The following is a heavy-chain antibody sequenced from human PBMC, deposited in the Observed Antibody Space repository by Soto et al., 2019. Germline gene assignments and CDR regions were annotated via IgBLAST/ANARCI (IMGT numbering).Heavy chain of an antibody. D-gene: IGHD6-19*01. CDR2: IYYNGNT. V-gene: IGHV4-39*01. Sequence: SETLSLTCTVSGGSISGSSYYWGRSRQPPGKGLEWVGSIYYNGNTYYAPSLKSRVTISVDTSKNQFSLKLTSVTAADTAVYYCGRHATNGWYDYWGQGTLVTVSS. CDR3: GRHATNGWYDY. J-gene: IGHJ4*02. CDR1: GGSISGSSYY.